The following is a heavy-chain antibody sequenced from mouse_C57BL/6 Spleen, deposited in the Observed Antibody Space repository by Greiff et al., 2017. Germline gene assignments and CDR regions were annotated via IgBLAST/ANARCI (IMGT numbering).Heavy chain of an antibody. CDR1: GFTFSSYG. V-gene: IGHV5-6*01. CDR3: ARTLITTVMDY. Sequence: EVQGVESGGDLVKPGGSLKLSCAASGFTFSSYGMSWVRQTPDKRLEWVATISSGGSYTYYPDSVKGRFTISRDNAKNTLYLQMSSLKSEDTAMYYCARTLITTVMDYWGQGTSVTVSS. CDR2: ISSGGSYT. J-gene: IGHJ4*01. D-gene: IGHD1-1*01.